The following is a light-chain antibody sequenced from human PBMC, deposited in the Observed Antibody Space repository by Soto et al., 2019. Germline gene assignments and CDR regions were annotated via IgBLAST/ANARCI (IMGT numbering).Light chain of an antibody. CDR2: DAS. J-gene: IGKJ2*01. V-gene: IGKV1-5*01. CDR1: QSISSW. CDR3: QQYSIYSRT. Sequence: DIPMTQSPSTLSASVGDRVTITCRASQSISSWLAWYQQKPGKAPKLLIYDASSLESGVPLRFSGSGSGTEFTLTISSLQPDDFATYYCQQYSIYSRTFGQGTKLEIK.